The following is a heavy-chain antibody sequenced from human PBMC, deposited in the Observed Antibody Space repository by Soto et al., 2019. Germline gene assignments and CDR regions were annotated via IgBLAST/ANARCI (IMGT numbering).Heavy chain of an antibody. V-gene: IGHV1-69*13. CDR3: ARDRPAYYYDGAGYDRAFDI. Sequence: ASVKVSCKASGGTFSSYAISWVRQAPGQGLEWMGGIIPIFGTANYAQKFQGRVTITADESTSTAYMELSSLRSEDTAVYYCARDRPAYYYDGAGYDRAFDIWGQGTMVTVSS. D-gene: IGHD3-22*01. CDR1: GGTFSSYA. CDR2: IIPIFGTA. J-gene: IGHJ3*02.